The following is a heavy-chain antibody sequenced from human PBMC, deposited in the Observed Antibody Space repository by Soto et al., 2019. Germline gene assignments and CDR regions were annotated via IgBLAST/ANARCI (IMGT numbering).Heavy chain of an antibody. CDR1: GGSISSGTW. CDR2: IYHSGSP. Sequence: SDTLSLTCAVSGGSISSGTWWSWVRQPPGRGLEWIGEIYHSGSPNYSPSFQGHVTISADKSISTAYLQWSSLKASDTAMYYCAAYYYGMDVWGQGTTVTVSS. J-gene: IGHJ6*02. V-gene: IGHV4-4*02. CDR3: AAYYYGMDV.